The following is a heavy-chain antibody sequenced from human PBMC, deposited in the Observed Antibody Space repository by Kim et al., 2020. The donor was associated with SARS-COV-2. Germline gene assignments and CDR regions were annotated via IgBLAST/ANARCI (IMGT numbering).Heavy chain of an antibody. J-gene: IGHJ4*01. Sequence: SETLSLTCAVYGGSFSGYYWSWIRQPPGKGLEWIGEINHIGSTNYNPSLKSRVTISVDTSKNQFSLKLSSVTAADTAVYYCARARFKGYSSGWYGLGFFGSCGHGTLVAPSS. D-gene: IGHD6-19*01. CDR1: GGSFSGYY. V-gene: IGHV4-34*01. CDR3: ARARFKGYSSGWYGLGFFGS. CDR2: INHIGST.